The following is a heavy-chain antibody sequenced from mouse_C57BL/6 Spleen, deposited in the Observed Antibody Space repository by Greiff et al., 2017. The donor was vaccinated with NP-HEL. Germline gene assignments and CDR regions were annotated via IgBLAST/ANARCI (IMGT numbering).Heavy chain of an antibody. CDR1: GFSFSSYA. CDR3: ARELGRNYYAMDY. V-gene: IGHV5-4*01. CDR2: ISDGGSYT. Sequence: EVKLVESGGGLVKPGGSLKLSCAASGFSFSSYAMSWVRQTPEKRLEWVATISDGGSYTYYPDNVKGRFTISRDNAKNNLYLQMSHLKSEDTAMYYCARELGRNYYAMDYWGQGTSVTVSS. D-gene: IGHD4-1*01. J-gene: IGHJ4*01.